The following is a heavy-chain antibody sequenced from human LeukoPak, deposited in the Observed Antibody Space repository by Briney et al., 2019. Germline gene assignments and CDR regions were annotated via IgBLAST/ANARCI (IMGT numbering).Heavy chain of an antibody. CDR1: GFTFDDYG. CDR2: IHWNSGST. Sequence: GGSLRLSCVASGFTFDDYGISWVRQAPGKGLEWVSRIHWNSGSTRYVDSVQGRFTISRDNSKNTLYLQMNNLRAEDTAVYYCARERVGAGYYIDVWGKGTTVTISS. J-gene: IGHJ6*03. CDR3: ARERVGAGYYIDV. D-gene: IGHD1-26*01. V-gene: IGHV3-20*04.